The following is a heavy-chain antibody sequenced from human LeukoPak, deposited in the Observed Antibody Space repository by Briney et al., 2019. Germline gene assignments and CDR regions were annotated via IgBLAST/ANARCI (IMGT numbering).Heavy chain of an antibody. CDR2: ISYDGSNK. Sequence: PGGSLRLSCAASGFTFSSYAMHWVRQAPGKGLEWVAVISYDGSNKYYADSVKGRFTISRDNSKNTLYLQMNSLRAEDTAVYYCARDLYCSSTSCYAGLSGFDYWGQGTLVTVSS. D-gene: IGHD2-2*01. J-gene: IGHJ4*02. V-gene: IGHV3-30-3*01. CDR3: ARDLYCSSTSCYAGLSGFDY. CDR1: GFTFSSYA.